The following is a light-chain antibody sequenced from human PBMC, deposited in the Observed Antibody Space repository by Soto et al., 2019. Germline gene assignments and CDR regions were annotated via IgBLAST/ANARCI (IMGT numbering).Light chain of an antibody. CDR1: QGIRNW. CDR2: MVS. Sequence: DIQMTQSPSTLSASVGDRVTITCRASQGIRNWLAWYQQKPGKAPKSLLYMVSTLESGVPSRFSGSGYETEFTLTISSLQPDDFATYYCQQYSTYPWTFGQGTKVEI. CDR3: QQYSTYPWT. V-gene: IGKV1-5*03. J-gene: IGKJ1*01.